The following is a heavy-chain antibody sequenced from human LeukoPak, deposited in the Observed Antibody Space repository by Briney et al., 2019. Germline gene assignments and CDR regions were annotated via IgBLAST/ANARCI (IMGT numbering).Heavy chain of an antibody. CDR2: INPSFNPGVDVT. Sequence: VASVKVSCKASGYTFSSHHIHWVRQAPGQGLEWMGRINPSFNPGVDVTTYAQKFQGRVTLTRDTSTNTVYMELSSLRSEDTAVYFCARAWESIAGYYFDYWGQGTLVTVSS. J-gene: IGHJ4*02. CDR1: GYTFSSHH. V-gene: IGHV1-46*01. D-gene: IGHD1-26*01. CDR3: ARAWESIAGYYFDY.